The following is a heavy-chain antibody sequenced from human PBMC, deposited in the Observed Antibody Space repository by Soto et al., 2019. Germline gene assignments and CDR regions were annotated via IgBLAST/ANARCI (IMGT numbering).Heavy chain of an antibody. D-gene: IGHD3-10*02. V-gene: IGHV3-11*05. J-gene: IGHJ3*02. CDR3: ARVTVRAFDI. CDR2: ISNSGSYT. CDR1: AFTFSDYY. Sequence: QVQLVESGGGLVKPGGSLRLSCAASAFTFSDYYMSWIRQAPGKGLEWVSYISNSGSYTNYADSVKGRFTISRDNAKDSRSLQMNSLRAEDTAVYYCARVTVRAFDIWGQGTMVTVSS.